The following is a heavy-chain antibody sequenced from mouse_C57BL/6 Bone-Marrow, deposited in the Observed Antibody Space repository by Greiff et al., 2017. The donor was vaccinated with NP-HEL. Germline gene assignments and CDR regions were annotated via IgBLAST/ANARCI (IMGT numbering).Heavy chain of an antibody. D-gene: IGHD6-1*01. V-gene: IGHV1-42*01. CDR3: ARFNPLAY. Sequence: VQLKQSGPELVKPGASVKISCKASGYSFTGYYMNWVKQSPEKSLEWIGEINPSTGGTTYNQKFKAKATLTVDKSSSTAYIQLKSLTSEDSAVYYCARFNPLAYWGQGTLVTVSA. J-gene: IGHJ3*01. CDR1: GYSFTGYY. CDR2: INPSTGGT.